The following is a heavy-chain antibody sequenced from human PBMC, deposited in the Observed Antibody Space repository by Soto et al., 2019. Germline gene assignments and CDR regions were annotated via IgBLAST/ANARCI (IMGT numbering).Heavy chain of an antibody. CDR2: IDSSGEK. CDR1: GLSITDSEMG. CDR3: ARRHLAVAVSPWFDP. Sequence: QVTLKESGPVLVKPTETLTLRCTVSGLSITDSEMGVSWISQPPGQPLEWLAHIDSSGEKSYRTFLKSRLAISKDTSKGQIVLTMTNMDPADTATYYCARRHLAVAVSPWFDPWGQGIPVTVSS. D-gene: IGHD6-19*01. V-gene: IGHV2-26*01. J-gene: IGHJ5*02.